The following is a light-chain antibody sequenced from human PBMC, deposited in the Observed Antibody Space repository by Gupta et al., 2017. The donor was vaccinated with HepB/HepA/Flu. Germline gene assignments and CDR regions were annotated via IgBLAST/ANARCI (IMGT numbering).Light chain of an antibody. V-gene: IGLV2-14*01. CDR1: SNDIGRHSY. CDR3: SAHASVDF. CDR2: EVT. J-gene: IGLJ1*01. Sequence: HSALTQPASVSGSPGQSITISRTGSSNDIGRHSYVSWYQQYPGGAPKLILSEVTNRPSGVSDRFSGSKSGNTASLTISALQPEDEADYYCSAHASVDFFGTGTHVTVL.